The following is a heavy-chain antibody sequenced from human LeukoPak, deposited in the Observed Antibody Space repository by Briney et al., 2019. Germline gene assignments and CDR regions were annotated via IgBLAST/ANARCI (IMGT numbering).Heavy chain of an antibody. J-gene: IGHJ1*01. CDR1: DYSFSDST. CDR3: VVGGAGGGYFPN. V-gene: IGHV3-7*01. D-gene: IGHD3-16*01. CDR2: MKEDGSDE. Sequence: GGSLRLSCAAFDYSFSDSTMSWVRQAAGKGLEWVAKMKEDGSDEKYVDSVKGRFTISRDNAKNSLYLQMNSLRPEDTAVYFCVVGGAGGGYFPNWGQGSLVIVSS.